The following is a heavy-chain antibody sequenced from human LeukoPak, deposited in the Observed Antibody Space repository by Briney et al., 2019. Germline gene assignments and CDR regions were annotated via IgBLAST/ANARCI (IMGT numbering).Heavy chain of an antibody. CDR1: GCTFSSYA. CDR2: IIGNGCST. V-gene: IGHV3-23*01. D-gene: IGHD6-13*01. J-gene: IGHJ5*02. Sequence: PGGTLRLSCAVSGCTFSSYAMSWVRRPPARGVEGVSAIIGNGCSTYYAPSVKGRFTIYIDNSKNTLSLQMNSLTAPGTAVYYFAKEPFSSSGPPRWFDPWGQGTLVTVSS. CDR3: AKEPFSSSGPPRWFDP.